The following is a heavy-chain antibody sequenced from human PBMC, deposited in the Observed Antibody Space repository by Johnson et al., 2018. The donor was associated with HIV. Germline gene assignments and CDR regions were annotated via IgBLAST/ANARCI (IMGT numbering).Heavy chain of an antibody. D-gene: IGHD1-26*01. V-gene: IGHV3-30-3*01. CDR1: GFTFSTYA. CDR2: ISDDGNNN. Sequence: QVQLVESGGGVVQPGRSLRLSCAASGFTFSTYAMHWVRQAPGKGLEWVAVISDDGNNNNYADSVKGRFTISRDNSKNTLYLQMNSLRAEDTAVYYCARDQNIVGANDGFDIWGQGTMVTVSS. J-gene: IGHJ3*02. CDR3: ARDQNIVGANDGFDI.